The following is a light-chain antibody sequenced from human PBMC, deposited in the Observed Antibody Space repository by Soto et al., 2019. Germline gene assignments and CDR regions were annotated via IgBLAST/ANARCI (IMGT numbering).Light chain of an antibody. CDR1: QSVTTN. CDR2: GTS. CDR3: QQYKNWPL. V-gene: IGKV3-15*01. Sequence: EVVMTQSPSSLSVSPGERATLSCKASQSVTTNLAWYQQKPGQAPRLLIYGTSNRAAGVLARYSGSRSGTDFPLTISSLQSEDFAVYYCQQYKNWPLFGQGTRLEIK. J-gene: IGKJ5*01.